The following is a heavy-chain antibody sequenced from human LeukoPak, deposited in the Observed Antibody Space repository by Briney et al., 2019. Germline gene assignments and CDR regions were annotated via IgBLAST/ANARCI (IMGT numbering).Heavy chain of an antibody. D-gene: IGHD4-23*01. V-gene: IGHV3-15*01. CDR3: TTIVTVVPNY. CDR1: GFTFSNAW. CDR2: IKSKTDGRTT. Sequence: PGGSLRLSCAASGFTFSNAWMSWVRQAPGKGLEWVGRIKSKTDGRTTDYAAPVKGGFTISRDDSKNTLYLQMNSLKTEDTAVYYSTTIVTVVPNYWGQGTLVTVSS. J-gene: IGHJ4*02.